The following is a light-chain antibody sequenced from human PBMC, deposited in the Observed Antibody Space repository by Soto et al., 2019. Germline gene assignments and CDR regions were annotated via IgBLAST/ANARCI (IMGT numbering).Light chain of an antibody. CDR1: QSVGSY. Sequence: EIVLTQSPATLSLSPGERATLSCRASQSVGSYLIWYQQKPGQAPRLLIYDASIRATGIQARFSGSGSGTDFTLPISSLEPEDFAVYYCQQRHNWPPLTFGGGTKVEI. CDR3: QQRHNWPPLT. J-gene: IGKJ4*01. CDR2: DAS. V-gene: IGKV3-11*01.